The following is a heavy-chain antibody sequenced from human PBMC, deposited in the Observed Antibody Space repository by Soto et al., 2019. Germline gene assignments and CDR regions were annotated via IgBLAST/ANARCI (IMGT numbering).Heavy chain of an antibody. D-gene: IGHD2-2*02. CDR2: IYHSGST. CDR3: ARGFLYPNWFDP. V-gene: IGHV4-38-2*01. J-gene: IGHJ5*02. CDR1: GYSISSGYY. Sequence: SETLSLTCAVSGYSISSGYYWGWIRQPPGKGLEWIGSIYHSGSTYYNPSLKSRVTISVDTSKNQFSLKLSSVTAADTAVYFCARGFLYPNWFDPWGQGTLVTVSS.